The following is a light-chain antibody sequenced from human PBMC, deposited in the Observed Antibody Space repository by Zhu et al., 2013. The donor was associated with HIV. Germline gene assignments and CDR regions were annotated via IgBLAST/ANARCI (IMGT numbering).Light chain of an antibody. V-gene: IGKV3-15*01. CDR2: GAS. CDR1: QSVRSN. CDR3: QQYDRWPLFT. J-gene: IGKJ3*01. Sequence: EIVMTQSPATLSVSPGERVTLSCRASQSVRSNLAWYQQKPGQSPRLPISGASTRAPDIPARFSGSGSGTNFTLTISSLRSEDFAVYYCQQYDRWPLFTFGPGVKV.